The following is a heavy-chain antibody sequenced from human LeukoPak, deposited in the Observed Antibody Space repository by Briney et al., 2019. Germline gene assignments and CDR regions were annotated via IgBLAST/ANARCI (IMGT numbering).Heavy chain of an antibody. V-gene: IGHV4-59*01. J-gene: IGHJ4*02. CDR3: ARTPVHPYSSSSRPYYFDY. Sequence: SETLSLTCTVSGASITSYYWSWIRQPPGKGLDWIGCIHYSGSTNYNPSLKSQVTISVDTSKNQFSLKLSSVTAADTAVYYCARTPVHPYSSSSRPYYFDYWGQGTLVTVSS. D-gene: IGHD6-6*01. CDR1: GASITSYY. CDR2: IHYSGST.